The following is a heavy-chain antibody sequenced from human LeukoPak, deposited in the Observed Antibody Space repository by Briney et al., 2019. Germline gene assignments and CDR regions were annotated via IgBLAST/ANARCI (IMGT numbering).Heavy chain of an antibody. CDR3: ARVGYSSRKFDY. J-gene: IGHJ4*02. CDR1: GYTFTGYY. V-gene: IGHV1-2*06. D-gene: IGHD6-19*01. Sequence: ASVKVSCKASGYTFTGYYMHWVRQAPGQGLEWMGRISPNSGGTNYAQKFQGRVTMTRDTSISTAYMELSRLRSDDTAVYYCARVGYSSRKFDYWGQGTLVTVSS. CDR2: ISPNSGGT.